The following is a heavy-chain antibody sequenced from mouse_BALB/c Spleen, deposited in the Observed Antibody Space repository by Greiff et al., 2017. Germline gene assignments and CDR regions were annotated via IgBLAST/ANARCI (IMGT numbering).Heavy chain of an antibody. CDR3: ARGDDSAWLAY. V-gene: IGHV2-9*02. Sequence: VQGVESGPGLVAPSQSLSITCTVSGFSLTSYGVHWVRQPPGKGLEWLGVIWAGGSTNYNSALMSRLSISKDNSKSQVFLKMNSLQTDDTAMYSGARGDDSAWLAYGGQGTLSLSLQ. CDR1: GFSLTSYG. J-gene: IGHJ3*01. D-gene: IGHD2-4*01. CDR2: IWAGGST.